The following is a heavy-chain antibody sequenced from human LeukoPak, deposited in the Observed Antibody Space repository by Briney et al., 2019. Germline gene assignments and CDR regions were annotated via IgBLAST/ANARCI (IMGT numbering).Heavy chain of an antibody. D-gene: IGHD6-6*01. CDR2: INPSGGST. J-gene: IGHJ6*02. Sequence: GASVKVSCKASGHSFTSYYMHWVRQAPGQGLEWMGIINPSGGSTNYAQKFQGRVTITADESTSTAYMELSSLRSEDTAVYYCARGEYSSAPYYYYGMDVWGQGTTVTVSS. V-gene: IGHV1-46*01. CDR1: GHSFTSYY. CDR3: ARGEYSSAPYYYYGMDV.